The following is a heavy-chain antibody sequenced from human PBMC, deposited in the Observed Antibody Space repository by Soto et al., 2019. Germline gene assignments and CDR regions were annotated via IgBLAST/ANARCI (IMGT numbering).Heavy chain of an antibody. CDR2: IIPILGIA. V-gene: IGHV1-69*08. Sequence: QVQLVQSGAEVKKPGSSVKVSCKASGGTFSSYTISWVRQAPGQGLEWMGRIIPILGIANYAQKCQGRVTITADKSTSTAYMELSSLRSEDTAVYYCARDPLGQHWGQGTLVTVSS. J-gene: IGHJ1*01. CDR1: GGTFSSYT. CDR3: ARDPLGQH.